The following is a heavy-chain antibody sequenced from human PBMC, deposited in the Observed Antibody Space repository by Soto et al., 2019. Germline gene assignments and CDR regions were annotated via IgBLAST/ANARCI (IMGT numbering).Heavy chain of an antibody. CDR2: MQPSTGRT. D-gene: IGHD1-26*01. CDR3: ARGVSAGVDY. V-gene: IGHV1-8*01. Sequence: ASVKVSCKASGYSFTSLDINWVRQTAGQGLEWMGWMQPSTGRTGYAQKFQGRVTMTRDTSINTAYMELTTLTSDDTAFYYCARGVSAGVDYWGQGALVTVSS. J-gene: IGHJ4*02. CDR1: GYSFTSLD.